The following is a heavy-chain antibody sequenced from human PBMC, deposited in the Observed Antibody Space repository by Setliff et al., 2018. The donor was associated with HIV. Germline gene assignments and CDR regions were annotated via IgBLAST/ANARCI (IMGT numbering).Heavy chain of an antibody. V-gene: IGHV4-39*02. D-gene: IGHD2-21*01. J-gene: IGHJ5*02. Sequence: PSETLSLTCTVTDDSLSRSDFYWAWIRQPPEKGLEWVASIYDTGDTHYNPSLKSRVTISRDMSKNQFSLKLGSVTAADQGVYYCARVPVAGANWFDPWGLGTLVTVSS. CDR2: IYDTGDT. CDR1: DDSLSRSDFY. CDR3: ARVPVAGANWFDP.